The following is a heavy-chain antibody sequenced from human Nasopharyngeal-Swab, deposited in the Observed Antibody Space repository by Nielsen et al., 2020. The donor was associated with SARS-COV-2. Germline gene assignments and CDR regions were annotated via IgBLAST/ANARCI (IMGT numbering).Heavy chain of an antibody. J-gene: IGHJ6*03. CDR1: GYTLTSYD. V-gene: IGHV1-8*01. CDR3: ARLSNYDFWSGYYAYMDV. Sequence: ASVKVSCKASGYTLTSYDINWVRQATGQGLEWMGWMNPNSGNTGYAQKFQGRVTMTRNTSISTAYMELSSLRSEDTAVYYCARLSNYDFWSGYYAYMDVWGKGTTVTVSS. D-gene: IGHD3-3*01. CDR2: MNPNSGNT.